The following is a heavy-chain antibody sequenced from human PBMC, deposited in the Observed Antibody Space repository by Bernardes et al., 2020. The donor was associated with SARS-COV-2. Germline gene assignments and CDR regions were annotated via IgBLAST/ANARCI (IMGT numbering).Heavy chain of an antibody. D-gene: IGHD4-17*01. CDR1: GYNFISYA. Sequence: SVKVSCKASGYNFISYAMYWVRQAPGKGPEWMGWVNAGNGNTKYSQKFQGRLTLTRDSYADIVYMELTRLTPEDTAVYYCARPRLEPTYGDYVCLDFWGQGTLVTVSS. V-gene: IGHV1-3*01. CDR3: ARPRLEPTYGDYVCLDF. J-gene: IGHJ4*02. CDR2: VNAGNGNT.